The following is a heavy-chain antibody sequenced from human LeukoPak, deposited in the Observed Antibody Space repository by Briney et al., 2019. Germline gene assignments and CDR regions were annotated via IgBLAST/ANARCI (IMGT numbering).Heavy chain of an antibody. Sequence: GGSLRLSCAASGFTFYNYWMSWVRQAPGKGREWVANINQDQSHKYYLGSVEGRFTISRDNAKNSLYLQMDSLRAEDTAIYYCARVIGGYDTVDCWGQGSLVTVSS. V-gene: IGHV3-7*01. CDR2: INQDQSHK. D-gene: IGHD3-22*01. CDR1: GFTFYNYW. J-gene: IGHJ4*02. CDR3: ARVIGGYDTVDC.